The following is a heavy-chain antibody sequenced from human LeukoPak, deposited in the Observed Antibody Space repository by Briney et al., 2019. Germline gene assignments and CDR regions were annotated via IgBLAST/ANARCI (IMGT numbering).Heavy chain of an antibody. Sequence: GRSLRLSCTASGFTFGDYAMSWVRQAPGKGLEWVGFIRSKAYGGTTEYAASVKGRFTISRDDSKSIAYLQMNSLKTEDTAVYYCTRKSYSQGFVYWGQGTLVTVSS. D-gene: IGHD6-13*01. CDR2: IRSKAYGGTT. CDR3: TRKSYSQGFVY. J-gene: IGHJ4*02. CDR1: GFTFGDYA. V-gene: IGHV3-49*04.